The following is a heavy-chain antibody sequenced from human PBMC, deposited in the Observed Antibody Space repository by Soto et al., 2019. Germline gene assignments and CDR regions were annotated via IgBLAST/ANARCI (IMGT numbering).Heavy chain of an antibody. J-gene: IGHJ4*02. CDR2: ISSTSKYI. D-gene: IGHD2-15*01. Sequence: EVQLVESGGGLVKPGGSLRLSCAASGFTFRTYSMSWVRQAPGKGLEWVSSISSTSKYIYYADSVKGRFTVPRDNAKNSLYLQMNSLRAEDTAVYFCAGFPKASGGSCYSDYWGQGTLVTVSS. CDR3: AGFPKASGGSCYSDY. V-gene: IGHV3-21*02. CDR1: GFTFRTYS.